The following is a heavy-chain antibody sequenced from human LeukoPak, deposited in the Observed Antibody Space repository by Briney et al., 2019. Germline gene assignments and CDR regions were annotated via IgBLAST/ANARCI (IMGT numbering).Heavy chain of an antibody. CDR3: ASSYGGNSGFDY. Sequence: SETLSLTCAVYGGSFRGYYWSWIRQPPGKGLEWIGEINHSGSTNYNPSLKSRVTISVDTSKNQFSLKLSSVTAADTAVYYCASSYGGNSGFDYWGQGTLVTVSS. CDR1: GGSFRGYY. CDR2: INHSGST. J-gene: IGHJ4*02. D-gene: IGHD4-23*01. V-gene: IGHV4-34*01.